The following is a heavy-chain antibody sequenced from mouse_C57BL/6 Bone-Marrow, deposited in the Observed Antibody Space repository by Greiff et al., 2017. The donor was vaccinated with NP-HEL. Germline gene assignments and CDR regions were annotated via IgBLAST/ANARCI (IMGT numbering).Heavy chain of an antibody. D-gene: IGHD2-10*02. J-gene: IGHJ3*01. V-gene: IGHV1-18*01. Sequence: EVQLVESGPELVKPGASVKIPCKASGYTFTDYNMDWVKQSHGKSLEWIGDINPNNGGTIYNQKFKGKATLTVDKSSSTAYMELRSLTSEDTAVYYCARGEYGRTWFAYWGQGTLVTVSA. CDR2: INPNNGGT. CDR3: ARGEYGRTWFAY. CDR1: GYTFTDYN.